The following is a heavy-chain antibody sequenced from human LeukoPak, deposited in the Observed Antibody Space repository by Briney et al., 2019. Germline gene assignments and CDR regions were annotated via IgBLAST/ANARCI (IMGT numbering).Heavy chain of an antibody. Sequence: GGSLRLSCAASGFTFRSYWMHWVRRAPGKGLVWVSHINSDGSNTDYADSVKGQFTISRDNAKNTLYLQMNSLRAEDTAVYYCASFPGLIPSWGQGTLVTVSS. D-gene: IGHD2-2*02. CDR3: ASFPGLIPS. CDR1: GFTFRSYW. J-gene: IGHJ5*02. V-gene: IGHV3-74*01. CDR2: INSDGSNT.